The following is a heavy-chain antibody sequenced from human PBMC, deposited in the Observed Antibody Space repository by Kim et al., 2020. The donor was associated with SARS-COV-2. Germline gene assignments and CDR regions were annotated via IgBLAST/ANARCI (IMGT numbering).Heavy chain of an antibody. V-gene: IGHV3-13*05. Sequence: GGSLRLSCAASGFTFSSYDMHWVRQATGKGLEWVSAIGTAGDPYYPGSVKGRFTISRENAKNSLYLQMNSLRAGDTAVYYCARDLSNCSGGSCYPGRVLDVWGQGTTVTVSS. CDR1: GFTFSSYD. J-gene: IGHJ6*02. D-gene: IGHD2-15*01. CDR3: ARDLSNCSGGSCYPGRVLDV. CDR2: IGTAGDP.